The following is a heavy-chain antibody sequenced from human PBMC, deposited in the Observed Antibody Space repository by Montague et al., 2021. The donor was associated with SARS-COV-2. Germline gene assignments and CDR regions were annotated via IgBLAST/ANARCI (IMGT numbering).Heavy chain of an antibody. CDR2: IYHRGHT. J-gene: IGHJ3*02. V-gene: IGHV4-4*02. CDR1: GGSISSSYW. D-gene: IGHD2-2*01. CDR3: ARATAGPAAIFMGFPRPIGGFDI. Sequence: SETLSLTCAVSGGSISSSYWWSWLRQPPGKGLEWVGEIYHRGHTNYNPTLKSRDTLSVDKSKNQFSLKLSSVTAADTAVYYCARATAGPAAIFMGFPRPIGGFDIWGQGRMVTVSS.